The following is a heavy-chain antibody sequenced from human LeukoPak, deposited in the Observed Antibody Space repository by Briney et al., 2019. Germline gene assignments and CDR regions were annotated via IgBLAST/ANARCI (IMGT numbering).Heavy chain of an antibody. CDR1: GGSISSYY. CDR3: ARQRITGTTPHFDY. J-gene: IGHJ4*02. V-gene: IGHV4-59*08. Sequence: PSETLSLTCTVSGGSISSYYWSWIRQPPGKGLEWIGYIYYSGSTNYNPSLKSRVTISVDTSKNQFSLKLSSVTAADTAVYYCARQRITGTTPHFDYWGQGTLVTVSS. CDR2: IYYSGST. D-gene: IGHD1-20*01.